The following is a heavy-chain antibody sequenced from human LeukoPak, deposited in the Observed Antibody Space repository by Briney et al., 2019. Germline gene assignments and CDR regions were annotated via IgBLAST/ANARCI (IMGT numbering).Heavy chain of an antibody. D-gene: IGHD1-26*01. CDR3: ARDKGGSYILDY. Sequence: PGGSLRLSCAASGFTFSSYEMNWVRQAPGKGLEWVSYISSSGSTIYYADSVKGRFTISRDNAKNSLYLQMNSLRAEDTAAYYCARDKGGSYILDYWGQGTLVTVSS. CDR2: ISSSGSTI. J-gene: IGHJ4*02. CDR1: GFTFSSYE. V-gene: IGHV3-48*03.